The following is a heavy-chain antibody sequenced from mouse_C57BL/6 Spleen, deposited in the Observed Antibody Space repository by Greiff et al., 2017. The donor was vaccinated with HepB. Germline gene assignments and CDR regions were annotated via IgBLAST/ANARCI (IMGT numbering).Heavy chain of an antibody. J-gene: IGHJ4*01. CDR2: IWSGGST. Sequence: VKLVESGPGLVQPSQSLSITCTVSGFSLTSYGLHWVRQSPGKGLEWLGVIWSGGSTDYNAAFISRLSISKDNSKSQVFFKMNSLQADDTAIYYCASTYGNHLYYAMDYWGQGTSVTVSS. V-gene: IGHV2-2*01. D-gene: IGHD2-1*01. CDR1: GFSLTSYG. CDR3: ASTYGNHLYYAMDY.